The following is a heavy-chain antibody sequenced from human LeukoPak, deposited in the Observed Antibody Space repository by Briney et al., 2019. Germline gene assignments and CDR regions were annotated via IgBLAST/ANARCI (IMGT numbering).Heavy chain of an antibody. J-gene: IGHJ4*02. CDR3: AGGPQSGSYYQHRPFDY. Sequence: SETLSLTCAVYGGSFSGYYWSWIRQPPGKGLEWIGEINHSGSTNYNPSLKSRVTISVDTSKNQFSLKLSSVTAADTAVYYCAGGPQSGSYYQHRPFDYWGQGTLVTVSS. V-gene: IGHV4-34*01. CDR2: INHSGST. CDR1: GGSFSGYY. D-gene: IGHD1-26*01.